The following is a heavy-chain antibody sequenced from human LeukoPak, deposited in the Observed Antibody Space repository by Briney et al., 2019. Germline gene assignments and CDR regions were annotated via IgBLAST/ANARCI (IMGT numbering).Heavy chain of an antibody. D-gene: IGHD4-17*01. V-gene: IGHV3-7*01. Sequence: GRSLRLSCAASGFTFSSYWMSWVRQAPGKGLEWVANIKQDGSEKYYVDSVKGRFTISRDNAKNSLYLQMNSLRAEDTAVYYCARDGRTTVTKGTPTAHYYWGQGTLVTVSS. CDR1: GFTFSSYW. J-gene: IGHJ4*02. CDR3: ARDGRTTVTKGTPTAHYY. CDR2: IKQDGSEK.